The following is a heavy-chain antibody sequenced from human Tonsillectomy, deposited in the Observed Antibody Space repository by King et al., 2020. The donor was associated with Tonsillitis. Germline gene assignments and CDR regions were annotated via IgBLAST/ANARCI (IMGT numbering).Heavy chain of an antibody. J-gene: IGHJ6*02. CDR2: IRSKAKNYAT. Sequence: VQLVESGGVLVQPGGSLKLSCVASGFTFSDSAMHWVRQASGKGLEWVGRIRSKAKNYATVYGASVEGRFTISRDDSKNTAFLEMNSLKTEDTAVYYCTRAGISGDSSGVDVWGQGTTVTVSS. V-gene: IGHV3-73*02. D-gene: IGHD1-14*01. CDR3: TRAGISGDSSGVDV. CDR1: GFTFSDSA.